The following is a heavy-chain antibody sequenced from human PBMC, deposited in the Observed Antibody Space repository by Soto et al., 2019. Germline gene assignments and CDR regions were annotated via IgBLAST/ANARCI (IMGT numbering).Heavy chain of an antibody. CDR3: ASHRGNAYGPYDY. J-gene: IGHJ4*02. CDR1: GGSISRGNW. CDR2: ISHSGNT. D-gene: IGHD5-18*01. Sequence: SETLSLTCVVSGGSISRGNWWSWVRQSPRKGLEWIGEISHSGNTNHNPSLKSRVTISIDKSKNQFSLKLTSVTAADTAVYYCASHRGNAYGPYDYWGQGTLVTVSS. V-gene: IGHV4-4*02.